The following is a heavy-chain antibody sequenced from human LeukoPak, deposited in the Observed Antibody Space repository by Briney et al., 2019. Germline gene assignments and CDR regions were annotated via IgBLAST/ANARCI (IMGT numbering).Heavy chain of an antibody. CDR2: IYSGGTT. J-gene: IGHJ6*02. CDR3: ARGTTDILTGYYYYGMDV. CDR1: GLTVSSNY. V-gene: IGHV3-53*01. Sequence: GGSLRLSCAASGLTVSSNYMSWVRQAPGKGLEWVSVIYSGGTTYYADSVKGRFTISRDTSKNTVYLQVNSLRAEDTAVYHCARGTTDILTGYYYYGMDVWGQGTTVTVSS. D-gene: IGHD3-9*01.